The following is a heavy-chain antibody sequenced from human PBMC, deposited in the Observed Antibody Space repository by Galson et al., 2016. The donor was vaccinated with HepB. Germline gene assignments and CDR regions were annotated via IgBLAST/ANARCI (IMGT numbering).Heavy chain of an antibody. CDR2: ISRSGDST. CDR1: GFTFRNYG. CDR3: VQGSTAPAV. J-gene: IGHJ6*04. V-gene: IGHV3-23*01. Sequence: SLRLSCAASGFTFRNYGMTWVRQAPGKGLEVVSSISRSGDSTDYADSAKGRFTISRDNSKNTLSLQMNSLTADDTARYYCVQGSTAPAVWGKGTTVTVSS. D-gene: IGHD2-2*01.